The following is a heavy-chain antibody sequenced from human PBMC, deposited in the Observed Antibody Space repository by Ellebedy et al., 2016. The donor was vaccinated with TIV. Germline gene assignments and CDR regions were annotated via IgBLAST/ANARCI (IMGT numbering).Heavy chain of an antibody. CDR2: IYSGGST. CDR1: GFSVSANY. J-gene: IGHJ4*02. Sequence: PGGSLRLSCAGTGFSVSANYMTRVRQPPGRGLEWVAVIYSGGSTYYADSVKGRFTISRDDFKNTLYLQMNSLRGDDTAVYYCAKLRFLTPDDWGQGTLVTVSS. D-gene: IGHD3-3*01. CDR3: AKLRFLTPDD. V-gene: IGHV3-66*01.